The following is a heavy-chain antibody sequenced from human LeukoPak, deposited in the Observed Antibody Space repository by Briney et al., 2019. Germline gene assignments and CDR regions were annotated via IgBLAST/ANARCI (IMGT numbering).Heavy chain of an antibody. J-gene: IGHJ4*02. CDR1: GGTFSSYA. D-gene: IGHD3-16*01. CDR3: ARVWGEGYYFDY. CDR2: IIPILSIA. V-gene: IGHV1-69*04. Sequence: SVKVSCKASGGTFSSYAISWVRQAPGQGLEWMGRIIPILSIANYAQKFQGRVTITADKSTSTAYMELSSLRSEDTAVYYCARVWGEGYYFDYWGQGTLVTVSS.